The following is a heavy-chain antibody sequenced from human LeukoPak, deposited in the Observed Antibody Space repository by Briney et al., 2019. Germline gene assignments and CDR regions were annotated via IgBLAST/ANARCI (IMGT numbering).Heavy chain of an antibody. Sequence: GTPLRLSCVASGLTFRDYGFHWVRQAPGKGLEWVAIIYSGGGTTKYYAESVKDRFTITRDDSKDTLYLQMNSLRAEDTAVYYCVVILVPGGVWHFDLWGRGTLVTVSS. D-gene: IGHD2-2*01. CDR3: VVILVPGGVWHFDL. CDR1: GLTFRDYG. J-gene: IGHJ2*01. CDR2: IYSGGGTTK. V-gene: IGHV3-33*03.